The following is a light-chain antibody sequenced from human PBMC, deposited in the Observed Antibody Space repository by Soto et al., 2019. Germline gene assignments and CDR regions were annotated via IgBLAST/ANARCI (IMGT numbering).Light chain of an antibody. J-gene: IGLJ1*01. CDR1: SSDVGAYNF. CDR3: SSYTTTSPDV. CDR2: EVT. Sequence: QSALTQPASVSGAPGQSITISCTGTSSDVGAYNFVSWYQHHPGRAPKLIIYEVTIRPSRLSNRFSGSKSGNTASLTISGXQAEDEADYYCSSYTTTSPDVFGSGTKVT. V-gene: IGLV2-14*01.